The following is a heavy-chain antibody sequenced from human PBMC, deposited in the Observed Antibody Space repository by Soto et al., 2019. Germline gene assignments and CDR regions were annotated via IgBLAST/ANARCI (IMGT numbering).Heavy chain of an antibody. J-gene: IGHJ6*02. CDR1: GYIFSNYG. CDR2: TSYDGSKK. CDR3: AKWGLSGHGMDV. Sequence: QVQLVESGGGVVQPGRSLRLSCAASGYIFSNYGMHWVRQAPGKGLEGVAVTSYDGSKKYYADSVKGRFTISKDNSKNTVYLQMNSLIIEDTAVYYCAKWGLSGHGMDVWGQGTTVTVSS. D-gene: IGHD7-27*01. V-gene: IGHV3-30*18.